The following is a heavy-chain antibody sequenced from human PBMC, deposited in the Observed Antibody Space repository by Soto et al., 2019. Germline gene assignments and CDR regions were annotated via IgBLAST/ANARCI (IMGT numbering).Heavy chain of an antibody. CDR3: ARDRSPSFLTMIVALDYWNFDY. Sequence: VASVKVSCKASGYTFTSYGISWVRQAPGQGLEWMGWISAYNGNTNYAQKLQGRVTMTTDTSTSTAYMELRSLRSDDTAVYYCARDRSPSFLTMIVALDYWNFDYWGQGTLVTVPS. V-gene: IGHV1-18*01. CDR2: ISAYNGNT. D-gene: IGHD3-22*01. J-gene: IGHJ4*02. CDR1: GYTFTSYG.